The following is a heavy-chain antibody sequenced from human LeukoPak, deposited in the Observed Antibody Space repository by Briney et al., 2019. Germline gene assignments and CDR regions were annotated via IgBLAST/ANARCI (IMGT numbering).Heavy chain of an antibody. V-gene: IGHV3-23*01. J-gene: IGHJ4*02. CDR1: GLTFSSNA. Sequence: GGSLRLSCAASGLTFSSNAMSWVRKAPGKGLEWVSAIRGSGGSTYYADSVKGRFTISRDNSKNTLYLQMNSLRAEDTAVYYCAKISSYYYDNPGEYYFDYWGQGTLVTVSS. D-gene: IGHD3-22*01. CDR3: AKISSYYYDNPGEYYFDY. CDR2: IRGSGGST.